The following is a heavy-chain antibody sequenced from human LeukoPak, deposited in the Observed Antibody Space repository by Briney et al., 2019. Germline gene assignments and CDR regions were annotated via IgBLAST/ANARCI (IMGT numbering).Heavy chain of an antibody. CDR2: IKQDGSEK. J-gene: IGHJ4*02. CDR3: ARDSLWFGELNNY. CDR1: GFTFSSYW. D-gene: IGHD3-10*01. V-gene: IGHV3-7*01. Sequence: GGSLRLSCAASGFTFSSYWMSWVGQAPGKWLEWVTNIKQDGSEKYYVDSVKGRFTISRDNAKNSLYLQMNSLRAEDTAVYYCARDSLWFGELNNYWGQGTQVTVSS.